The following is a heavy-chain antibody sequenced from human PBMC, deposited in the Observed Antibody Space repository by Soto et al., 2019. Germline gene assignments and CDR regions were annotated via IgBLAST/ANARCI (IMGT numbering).Heavy chain of an antibody. CDR3: AREGYGSGSRTRVIGHNWFDP. V-gene: IGHV1-3*01. D-gene: IGHD3-10*01. J-gene: IGHJ5*02. CDR2: INAGNGNT. CDR1: GYTFTSYA. Sequence: ASVKVSCKASGYTFTSYAMHWVRQAPGQRLEWMGWINAGNGNTKYSQKFQGRVTITRDTSASTAYMELSSLRSEDTAVYYCAREGYGSGSRTRVIGHNWFDPWGQGTLVTVSS.